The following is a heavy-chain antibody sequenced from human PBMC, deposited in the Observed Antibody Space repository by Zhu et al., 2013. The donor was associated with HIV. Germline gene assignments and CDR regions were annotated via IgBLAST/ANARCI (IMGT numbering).Heavy chain of an antibody. D-gene: IGHD3-10*01. V-gene: IGHV1-8*01. CDR3: ARDRGPPMVYFDY. J-gene: IGHJ4*02. Sequence: QVQLVQSGSEVKKPGASVKVSCKSSGYTFGSYEINWLRQATGQGPEWIGWMNPNSGNRDYAQKFQGRVTMTTDTSTSTAYMELRSLRSDDTAVYYCARDRGPPMVYFDYWGQGTLVTVSS. CDR1: GYTFGSYE. CDR2: MNPNSGNR.